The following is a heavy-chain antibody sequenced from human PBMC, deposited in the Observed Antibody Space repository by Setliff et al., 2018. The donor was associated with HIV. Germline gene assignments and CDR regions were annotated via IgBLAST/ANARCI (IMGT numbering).Heavy chain of an antibody. Sequence: SETLSLTCSVSGDSTSKYSWSWIRQPAGKGLEWIGHIYPTGSTDYNPSLKSRVTMSIDTSKNQFSLKLSSMTAADTALYYCAREVDNPRDAFDIWAQGTMVTVSS. CDR3: AREVDNPRDAFDI. J-gene: IGHJ3*02. CDR2: IYPTGST. V-gene: IGHV4-4*07. CDR1: GDSTSKYS.